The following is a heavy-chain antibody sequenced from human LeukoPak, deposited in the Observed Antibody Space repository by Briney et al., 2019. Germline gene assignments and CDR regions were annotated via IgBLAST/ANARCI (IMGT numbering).Heavy chain of an antibody. V-gene: IGHV3-13*04. CDR1: GFTFSMYD. Sequence: GGSLRLSCAASGFTFSMYDMHWVRHITGKGLEWVSGIDTAGDTYYPGSMKGRFTISRENAKNSLYLQMNTLRAGDTGVYYCAGGFGGNSRRMYDFWGQGTLVTVSS. CDR2: IDTAGDT. D-gene: IGHD4-23*01. J-gene: IGHJ4*02. CDR3: AGGFGGNSRRMYDF.